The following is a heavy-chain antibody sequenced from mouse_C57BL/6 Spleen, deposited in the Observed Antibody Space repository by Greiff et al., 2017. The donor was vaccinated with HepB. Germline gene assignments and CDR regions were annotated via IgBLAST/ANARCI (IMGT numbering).Heavy chain of an antibody. J-gene: IGHJ2*01. CDR3: ARGAIGGWDY. V-gene: IGHV1-69*01. Sequence: VKLQQPGAELVMPGASVKLSCKASGYTFTSYWMHWVKQRPGQGLEWIGEIDPSDSYTNYNQKFKGKSTLTVDKSSSTAYMQLSSLTSEDSAVYYCARGAIGGWDYWGQGTTLTVSS. D-gene: IGHD2-14*01. CDR2: IDPSDSYT. CDR1: GYTFTSYW.